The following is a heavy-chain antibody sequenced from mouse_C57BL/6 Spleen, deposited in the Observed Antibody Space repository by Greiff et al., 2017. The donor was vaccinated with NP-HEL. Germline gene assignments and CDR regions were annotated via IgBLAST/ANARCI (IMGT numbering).Heavy chain of an antibody. D-gene: IGHD1-1*01. CDR2: FHPYNDDT. J-gene: IGHJ1*03. CDR1: GYTFTTYP. V-gene: IGHV1-47*01. Sequence: QVQLQQSGAELVKPGASVKMSYKASGYTFTTYPIEWMKQNHGKSLEWIGNFHPYNDDTKYNEKFKGKATLTVEKSSSTVYLELSRLTSDDSAVYYCARHYYGSSYGYFDVWGTGTTVTVSS. CDR3: ARHYYGSSYGYFDV.